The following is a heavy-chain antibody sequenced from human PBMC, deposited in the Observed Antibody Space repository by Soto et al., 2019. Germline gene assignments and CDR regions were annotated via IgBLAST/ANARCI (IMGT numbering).Heavy chain of an antibody. CDR2: ISAYNGNT. CDR3: ASPEKHSSGYPYYFDY. J-gene: IGHJ4*02. D-gene: IGHD3-22*01. Sequence: ASVKVSCKASGYTFTSYGISWVRQAPGQGLEWMGWISAYNGNTNYAQKLQGRVTMTTDTSTSTAYMELRSLRSDDTAVYYCASPEKHSSGYPYYFDYWGQGTLVTVSS. V-gene: IGHV1-18*04. CDR1: GYTFTSYG.